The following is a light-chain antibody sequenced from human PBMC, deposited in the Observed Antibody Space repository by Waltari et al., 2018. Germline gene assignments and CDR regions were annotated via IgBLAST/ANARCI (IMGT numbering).Light chain of an antibody. CDR3: QQYNSYSQDT. CDR2: KAS. V-gene: IGKV1-5*03. J-gene: IGKJ2*01. Sequence: DIQMTQSPSTLSASVGDRVTITCRASQSISSWVAWYQQKQGKAPKLLIYKASSLEVGVPSRFSGSGSGTEFTLTISSLQPDDFATYYCQQYNSYSQDTFGQGTKLEIK. CDR1: QSISSW.